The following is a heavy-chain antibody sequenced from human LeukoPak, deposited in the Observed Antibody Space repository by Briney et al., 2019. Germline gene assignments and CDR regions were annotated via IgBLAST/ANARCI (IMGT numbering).Heavy chain of an antibody. D-gene: IGHD3-10*01. CDR3: TRDHLLSYYFDY. V-gene: IGHV3-49*03. Sequence: GGSLRLSCTASGFTFGDYAMNWFRQAPGKGLEWVSFIRSKTYGGTTEYAASVKGRFTISRDDSKSIAYLQMNSLKTEDTAVYYCTRDHLLSYYFDYWGQGTLVTVSS. CDR1: GFTFGDYA. CDR2: IRSKTYGGTT. J-gene: IGHJ4*02.